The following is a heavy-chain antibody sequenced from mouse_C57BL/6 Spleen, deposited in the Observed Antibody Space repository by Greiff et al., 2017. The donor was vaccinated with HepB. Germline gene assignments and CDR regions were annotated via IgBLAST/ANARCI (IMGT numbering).Heavy chain of an antibody. V-gene: IGHV1-76*01. J-gene: IGHJ2*01. CDR1: GYTFTDYY. Sequence: QVQLQQSGAELVRPGASVKLSCKASGYTFTDYYINWVKQRPGQGLEWIARIYPGSGNTYYNEKFKGKATLTAEKSSSTAYMQLSSLTSEDSAVYFCARARWDYFDYWGQGTTLTVSS. CDR2: IYPGSGNT. CDR3: ARARWDYFDY. D-gene: IGHD3-3*01.